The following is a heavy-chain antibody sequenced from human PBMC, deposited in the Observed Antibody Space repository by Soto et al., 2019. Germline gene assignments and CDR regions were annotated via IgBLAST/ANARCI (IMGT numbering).Heavy chain of an antibody. CDR3: AVLAYHTAPVDY. Sequence: ASVKVSCKASGYTFINYPMQWVRPAPGQRLEWMGWISAYNGNTNYAQKLQGRVTMTTDTSTSTAYMELRSLRSDDTAVYYCAVLAYHTAPVDYWGQGTLVTVSS. CDR1: GYTFINYP. V-gene: IGHV1-18*01. J-gene: IGHJ4*02. D-gene: IGHD3-3*01. CDR2: ISAYNGNT.